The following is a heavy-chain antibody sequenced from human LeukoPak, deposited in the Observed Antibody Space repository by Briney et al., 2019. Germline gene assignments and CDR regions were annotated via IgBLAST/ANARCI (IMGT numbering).Heavy chain of an antibody. CDR3: ARQDYSDSSGYYRGLFDY. Sequence: GESLKISCKGSGYSFTSYWIGWVRQMPGKGLEWMGIIYPGDSDTRYSPSFQGQVTISADKSISTAYLQWSSLKASDTAIYYCARQDYSDSSGYYRGLFDYWGQGTLVTVSS. CDR1: GYSFTSYW. V-gene: IGHV5-51*01. J-gene: IGHJ4*02. CDR2: IYPGDSDT. D-gene: IGHD3-22*01.